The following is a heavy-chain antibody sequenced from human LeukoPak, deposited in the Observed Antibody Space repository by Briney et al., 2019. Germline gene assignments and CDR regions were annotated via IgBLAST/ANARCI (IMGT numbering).Heavy chain of an antibody. Sequence: SETLSLTCAVSGYSISSGYYWGWIRQPPGKGLEWIRSIYHSGSTYYNPSLKSRVTISVDTSKNQFSLKLSSVTAADTAVYYCARVDHGGARISYWGQGTLVTVSS. CDR2: IYHSGST. D-gene: IGHD3-16*01. V-gene: IGHV4-38-2*01. CDR3: ARVDHGGARISY. J-gene: IGHJ4*02. CDR1: GYSISSGYY.